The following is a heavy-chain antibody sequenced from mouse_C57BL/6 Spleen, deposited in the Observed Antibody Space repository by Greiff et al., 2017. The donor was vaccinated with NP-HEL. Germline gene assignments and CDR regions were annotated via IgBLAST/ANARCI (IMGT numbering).Heavy chain of an antibody. J-gene: IGHJ1*03. Sequence: QVQLQQSGAELARPGASVKLSCTASGYTFTSYGISWVKQRTGQGLEWIGEIYPRSGNTYYNDKFKGKATLTADKSSRTAYMELRSLTSEDSAVYVCARSWDYDGHYWYFDVWGTGTTVTVSS. V-gene: IGHV1-81*01. CDR1: GYTFTSYG. CDR3: ARSWDYDGHYWYFDV. D-gene: IGHD2-4*01. CDR2: IYPRSGNT.